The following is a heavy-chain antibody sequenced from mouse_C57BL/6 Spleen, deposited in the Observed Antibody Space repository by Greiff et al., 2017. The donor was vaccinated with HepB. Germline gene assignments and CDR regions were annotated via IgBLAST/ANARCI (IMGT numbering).Heavy chain of an antibody. D-gene: IGHD1-1*02. CDR2: IHPNSGST. Sequence: VQLQQPGAELVKPGASVKLSCKASGYTFTSYWMHWVKQRPGQGLEWIGMIHPNSGSTNYNEKFKSKATLTVDKSSSTAYMKLSSLTSEDSAVYYCARNYDWYFDVWGTGTTVTVSS. V-gene: IGHV1-64*01. J-gene: IGHJ1*03. CDR3: ARNYDWYFDV. CDR1: GYTFTSYW.